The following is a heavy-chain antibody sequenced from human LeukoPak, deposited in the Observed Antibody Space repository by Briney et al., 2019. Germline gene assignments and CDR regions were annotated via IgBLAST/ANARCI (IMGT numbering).Heavy chain of an antibody. V-gene: IGHV1-69*06. D-gene: IGHD1-26*01. CDR3: ARDDSGSYYY. CDR1: GYTFNDYY. Sequence: SVKVSCKASGYTFNDYYVHWVRQAPGQGLEWMGGIIPIFGTANYAQKFQGRVTITADKSTSTAYMELSSLRSEDTAVYYCARDDSGSYYYWGQGTLVTVSS. CDR2: IIPIFGTA. J-gene: IGHJ4*02.